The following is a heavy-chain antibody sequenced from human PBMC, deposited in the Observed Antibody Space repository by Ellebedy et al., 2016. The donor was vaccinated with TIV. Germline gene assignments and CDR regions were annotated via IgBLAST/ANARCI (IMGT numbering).Heavy chain of an antibody. CDR2: TIPVLGVV. CDR3: AGGADRYCTGGKCYRDFDS. V-gene: IGHV1-69*10. CDR1: GDTFNNYA. J-gene: IGHJ5*01. Sequence: SVKVSCXASGDTFNNYAISWVRQAPGQGLEWMGGTIPVLGVVTYAQKFQGRVTIAADESTSTVYLDLSSLISEDTAVYYCAGGADRYCTGGKCYRDFDSWGQGTLVTVSS. D-gene: IGHD2-15*01.